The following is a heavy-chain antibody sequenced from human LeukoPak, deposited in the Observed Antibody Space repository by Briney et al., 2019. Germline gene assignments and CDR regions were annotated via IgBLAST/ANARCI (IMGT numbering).Heavy chain of an antibody. CDR2: ISGSVGST. CDR1: GVTFSSYA. J-gene: IGHJ4*02. D-gene: IGHD6-19*01. V-gene: IGHV3-23*01. CDR3: AKDFRAVAAIFDY. Sequence: GGSLRLSCAASGVTFSSYAMSWVRQAPGKGLEWVSGISGSVGSTYYADSVKGRFTISRDNSKNTLYLQMNSLRAEDTAVYYCAKDFRAVAAIFDYWGQGTLVTVSS.